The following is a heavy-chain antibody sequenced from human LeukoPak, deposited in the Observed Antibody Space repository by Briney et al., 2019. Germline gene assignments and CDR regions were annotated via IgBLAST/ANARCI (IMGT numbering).Heavy chain of an antibody. CDR3: GRVGATTFY. D-gene: IGHD1-26*01. CDR2: ISDSGDST. V-gene: IGHV3-23*01. J-gene: IGHJ4*02. Sequence: GGSLRLSCAASGLTFSTHAMYWVRQAPGKGLDWVSGISDSGDSTHYADSVKGRFTISRDNSQNTLYLQMKSLRAEDTAVYYCGRVGATTFYWGQGTLVTVSS. CDR1: GLTFSTHA.